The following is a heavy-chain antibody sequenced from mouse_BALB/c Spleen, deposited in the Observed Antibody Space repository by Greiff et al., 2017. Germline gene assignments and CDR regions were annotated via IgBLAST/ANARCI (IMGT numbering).Heavy chain of an antibody. CDR3: ARDRTARAWVYAMDY. D-gene: IGHD3-1*01. CDR2: INSNGGST. Sequence: EVKLMESGGGLVQPGGSLKLSCAASGFTFSSYGMSWVRQTPDKRLELVATINSNGGSTYYPDSVKGRFTISRDNAKNTLYLQMSSLKSEDTAMYYCARDRTARAWVYAMDYWGQGTSVTVSS. CDR1: GFTFSSYG. J-gene: IGHJ4*01. V-gene: IGHV5-6-3*01.